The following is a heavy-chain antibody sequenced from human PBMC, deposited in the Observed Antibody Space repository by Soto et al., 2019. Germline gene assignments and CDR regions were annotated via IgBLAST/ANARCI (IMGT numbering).Heavy chain of an antibody. D-gene: IGHD2-2*01. CDR3: ARRNVVPAAKTLNAFDI. Sequence: PSETLSLTCTVSGGSISSGGYYWNWIRQHPGKGLEWIGYIYYSGSTYYNPSLKSRVTISVDTSKNQFSLKLSSVTAADTAVYYCARRNVVPAAKTLNAFDIWGQGTMVTVSS. J-gene: IGHJ3*02. V-gene: IGHV4-31*03. CDR2: IYYSGST. CDR1: GGSISSGGYY.